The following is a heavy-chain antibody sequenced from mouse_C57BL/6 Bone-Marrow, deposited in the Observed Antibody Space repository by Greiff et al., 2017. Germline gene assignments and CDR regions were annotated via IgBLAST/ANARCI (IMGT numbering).Heavy chain of an antibody. J-gene: IGHJ2*01. CDR2: ISSGGSYT. CDR3: ARHRYYYGSSYDD. D-gene: IGHD1-1*01. V-gene: IGHV5-6*01. Sequence: EVKLMESGGDLVKPGGSLKLSCAASGFTFSSYGMSWVRQTPDKRLEWVATISSGGSYTYYPDSVKGRFTISRDNAKNTLYLQMSSLKSEDTAMYYCARHRYYYGSSYDDWGQGTTLTVSS. CDR1: GFTFSSYG.